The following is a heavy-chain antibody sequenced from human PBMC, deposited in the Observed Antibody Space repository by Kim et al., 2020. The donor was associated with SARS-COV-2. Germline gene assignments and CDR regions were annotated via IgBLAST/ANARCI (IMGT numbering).Heavy chain of an antibody. Sequence: SETLSLTCAVYGGSFSGYYWSWIRQPPGKGLEWIGEINHSGSTNYNPSLKSRVTISVDTSKNQFSLKLSSVTAADTAVYYCARTLSRSGLRYWGQGTLVTVSS. D-gene: IGHD2-15*01. J-gene: IGHJ4*02. CDR2: INHSGST. CDR1: GGSFSGYY. V-gene: IGHV4-34*01. CDR3: ARTLSRSGLRY.